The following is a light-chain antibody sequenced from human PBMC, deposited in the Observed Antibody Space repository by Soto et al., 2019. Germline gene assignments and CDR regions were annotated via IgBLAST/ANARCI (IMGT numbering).Light chain of an antibody. CDR2: EVT. J-gene: IGLJ1*01. V-gene: IGLV2-14*01. Sequence: QSVLTQPASVSGSPGQTITISCTGTSSDVGGYNAVSWYQHHPGKAPKLIIYEVTHRPSGVSDRFSASKSGNTASLTISGLQADDEADYYCNSFRVSHLYVFGTGTKVTVL. CDR1: SSDVGGYNA. CDR3: NSFRVSHLYV.